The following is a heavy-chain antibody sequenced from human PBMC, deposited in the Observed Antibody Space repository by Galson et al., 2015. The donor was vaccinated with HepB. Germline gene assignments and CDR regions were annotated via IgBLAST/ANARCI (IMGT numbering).Heavy chain of an antibody. CDR2: IELTDSYT. D-gene: IGHD3-10*01. CDR1: GYTFTAFW. CDR3: VSRHSYFRSGTWYNVADH. Sequence: SGAEVKKPGESLRISCKGSGYTFTAFWITWVRQIPGKGLEWMGRIELTDSYTDYSPSFQGHVSMSVDKSSNDAHLQWRSLKVSDTAMYYFVSRHSYFRSGTWYNVADHWGQGTLVSVAS. J-gene: IGHJ4*02. V-gene: IGHV5-10-1*01.